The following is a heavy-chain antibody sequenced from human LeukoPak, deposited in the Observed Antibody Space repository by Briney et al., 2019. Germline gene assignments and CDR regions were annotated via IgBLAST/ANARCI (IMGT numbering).Heavy chain of an antibody. J-gene: IGHJ4*02. CDR2: INPSGGNT. V-gene: IGHV1-46*01. Sequence: GASVKVSCKASGYIFTKFYMHWVRQAPGQGLEWMGIINPSGGNTGYAQKFQGRVTMTRDTSTSTVYLGLSSLRSEDTAVYYCAREVGIRGHFDQWGRGTPVTVSS. D-gene: IGHD1-26*01. CDR1: GYIFTKFY. CDR3: AREVGIRGHFDQ.